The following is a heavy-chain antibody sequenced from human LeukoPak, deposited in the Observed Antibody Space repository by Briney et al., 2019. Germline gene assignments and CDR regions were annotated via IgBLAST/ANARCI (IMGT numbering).Heavy chain of an antibody. V-gene: IGHV4-4*07. CDR3: AKLTGCLIPYDAFDI. J-gene: IGHJ3*02. Sequence: PSETLSLTCTVSGGSLSSYYWSWIRQPAGKGLEWIGRIYTSGSTNYNPSLKSRVTMSVDTSKNQFSLKLSSVTAADTAVYYCAKLTGCLIPYDAFDIWGQGTMVTVSS. D-gene: IGHD4/OR15-4a*01. CDR1: GGSLSSYY. CDR2: IYTSGST.